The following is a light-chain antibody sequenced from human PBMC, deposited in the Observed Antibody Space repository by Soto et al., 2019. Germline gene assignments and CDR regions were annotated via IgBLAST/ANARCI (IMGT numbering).Light chain of an antibody. V-gene: IGKV1-9*01. CDR3: QQLNSFPIA. Sequence: IQLTQSPSSLSASVGDRVTITCRASQGISSFLAWYQQKPGRAPKLLIYGASTLQSGVPSRFSGSGSGTDFTLTISSLQPEDFATFYCQQLNSFPIAFGPGTKVEIQ. CDR2: GAS. CDR1: QGISSF. J-gene: IGKJ3*01.